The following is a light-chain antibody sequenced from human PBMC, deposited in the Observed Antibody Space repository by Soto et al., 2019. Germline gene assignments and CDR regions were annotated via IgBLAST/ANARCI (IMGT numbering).Light chain of an antibody. CDR2: KAS. V-gene: IGKV1-5*03. CDR3: QQYNSFS. J-gene: IGKJ1*01. Sequence: DIQMTQSPSTLSASVGDRVTITCRASQSISSWLAWYQQKPGKAPKLLIYKASSLESGVPSRFSRSGSGTEFTLTISSLQPDDFATYYCQQYNSFSFGQGTKVDIK. CDR1: QSISSW.